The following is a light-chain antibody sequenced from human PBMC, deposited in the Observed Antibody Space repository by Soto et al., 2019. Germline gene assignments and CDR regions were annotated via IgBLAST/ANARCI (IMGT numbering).Light chain of an antibody. J-gene: IGLJ1*01. CDR1: TSNIGNNY. CDR3: GRWDHSVGGFV. V-gene: IGLV1-51*02. Sequence: QSVLTQPPSVSAAPGQKVTISCSGSTSNIGNNYVSWFQQLPETAPKLIIYQSNRRPSGIPDRFSGYKSGTSATLGITGLQTGDEADYYCGRWDHSVGGFVFGTGTKLTVL. CDR2: QSN.